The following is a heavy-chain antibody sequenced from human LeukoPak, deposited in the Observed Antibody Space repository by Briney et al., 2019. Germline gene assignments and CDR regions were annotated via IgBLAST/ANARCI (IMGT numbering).Heavy chain of an antibody. J-gene: IGHJ4*02. Sequence: SVKVSCKASGGTFSSYAISWVRQAPGQGLEWMGGIIPIFGTANYAQKFQGRVTITADESTSTAYMELSSLRSEDTAVYYCASSPDRFLEWFRYWGQGTLVTVSS. CDR1: GGTFSSYA. CDR2: IIPIFGTA. V-gene: IGHV1-69*01. D-gene: IGHD3-3*01. CDR3: ASSPDRFLEWFRY.